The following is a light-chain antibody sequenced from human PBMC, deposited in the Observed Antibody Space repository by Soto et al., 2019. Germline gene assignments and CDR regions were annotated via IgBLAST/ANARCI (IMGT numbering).Light chain of an antibody. CDR3: GLYMGGTVV. Sequence: QTVVTQEPSFSVSPGGTVTLTCGLSSGSVSTNYFPSWYQQTPGQAPRTLIYTTNTRSSGVPDRFSGSILGNKAALTITGAQADDESYYYCGLYMGGTVVFGGGTKVTVL. CDR2: TTN. CDR1: SGSVSTNYF. J-gene: IGLJ2*01. V-gene: IGLV8-61*01.